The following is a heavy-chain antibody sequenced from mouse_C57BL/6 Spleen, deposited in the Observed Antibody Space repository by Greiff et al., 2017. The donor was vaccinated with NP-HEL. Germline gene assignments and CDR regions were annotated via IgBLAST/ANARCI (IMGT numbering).Heavy chain of an antibody. CDR3: ARDGNPSFAY. CDR1: GFTFSSYA. Sequence: EVKLMESGGGLVKPGGSLKLSCAASGFTFSSYAMSWVRQTPEKRLEWVATISDGGSYTYYPDNVKGRFTISRDNAKNNLYLQMSHLKSEDTAMYYCARDGNPSFAYWGQGTLVTVSA. V-gene: IGHV5-4*01. J-gene: IGHJ3*01. CDR2: ISDGGSYT. D-gene: IGHD4-1*01.